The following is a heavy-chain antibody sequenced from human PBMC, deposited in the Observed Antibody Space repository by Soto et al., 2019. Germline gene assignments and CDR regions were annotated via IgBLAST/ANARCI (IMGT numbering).Heavy chain of an antibody. CDR2: IYYSGST. J-gene: IGHJ6*02. V-gene: IGHV4-31*03. D-gene: IGHD3-22*01. CDR1: GGSISSGGYY. CDR3: ARRLYYDSSGFEGGGMDV. Sequence: TLSLTCTVSGGSISSGGYYWSWIRQHPGKGLEWIGYIYYSGSTYYNPSLKSRVTISVDTSKNQFSLKLSSVTAADTAVYYCARRLYYDSSGFEGGGMDVWGQGTTVTVS.